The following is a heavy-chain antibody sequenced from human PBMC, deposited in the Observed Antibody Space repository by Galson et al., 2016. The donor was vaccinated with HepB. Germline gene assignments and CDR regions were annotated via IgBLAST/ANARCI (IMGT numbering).Heavy chain of an antibody. CDR3: ARDSGYNEHGGFDN. CDR1: GFIVSSTY. CDR2: IFSGGTT. V-gene: IGHV3-66*02. J-gene: IGHJ4*02. D-gene: IGHD6-25*01. Sequence: SLRLSCAASGFIVSSTYMSWVRQAPGKGLESVSVIFSGGTTFYADSVMGRFTISRDNSRNTLFLQMSSLRVEDTAVYYCARDSGYNEHGGFDNWGQGILVSFSS.